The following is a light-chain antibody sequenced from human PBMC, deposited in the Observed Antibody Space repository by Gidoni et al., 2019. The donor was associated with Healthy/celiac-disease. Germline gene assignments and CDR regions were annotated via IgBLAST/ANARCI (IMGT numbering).Light chain of an antibody. Sequence: DIQLTQSPSFLSASVGERVTITCRSSQGISSYLAWYQQKPGKAPKLLIYAASTLQSGVPSRFSGSGAGTEFTLTISSLQPEDFATYYCQQLNSYPHTFGPGTKVDIK. CDR1: QGISSY. J-gene: IGKJ3*01. CDR2: AAS. CDR3: QQLNSYPHT. V-gene: IGKV1-9*01.